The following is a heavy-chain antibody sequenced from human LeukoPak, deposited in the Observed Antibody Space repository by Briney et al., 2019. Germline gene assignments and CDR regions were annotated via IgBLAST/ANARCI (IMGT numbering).Heavy chain of an antibody. CDR2: IESKTDGGTT. CDR3: STLAYCSGGRCYGFDY. J-gene: IGHJ4*02. V-gene: IGHV3-15*04. D-gene: IGHD2-15*01. Sequence: GGSLRLSCVVSGLTFSNAWMTWVRQAPGKGLEWLGRIESKTDGGTTDYAAPVKGGFTISRDDSKNTQYLQMNSLKTEDTAVYYCSTLAYCSGGRCYGFDYWGQGALVTVSS. CDR1: GLTFSNAW.